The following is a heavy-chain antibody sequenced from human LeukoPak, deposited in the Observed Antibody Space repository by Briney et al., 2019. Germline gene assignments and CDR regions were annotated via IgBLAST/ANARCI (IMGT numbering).Heavy chain of an antibody. CDR3: ARRAIIQGTSALDF. Sequence: GESLKISSKSSGYSFTNDWIGWVRQMPGKGLEWMGIIYPRDSTTRYSPAFEGQVTISVDKSITTAYLQWSSLQASDTAIYYCARRAIIQGTSALDFWGQGTVVTVSS. D-gene: IGHD3-3*01. CDR2: IYPRDSTT. V-gene: IGHV5-51*01. CDR1: GYSFTNDW. J-gene: IGHJ4*02.